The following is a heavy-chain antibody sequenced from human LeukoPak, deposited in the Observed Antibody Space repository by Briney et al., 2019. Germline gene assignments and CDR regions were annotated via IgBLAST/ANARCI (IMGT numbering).Heavy chain of an antibody. J-gene: IGHJ4*02. Sequence: SETLSLTCTVSGGSINSYHWSWIRQPPGKGLEWIGYIYYSGSTNYNPSLKSRVTISVDTSKNQFSLKLSSVTAADTAVYYCARDSSGYFDYWGQGTLVTVSS. CDR2: IYYSGST. V-gene: IGHV4-59*01. D-gene: IGHD3-22*01. CDR3: ARDSSGYFDY. CDR1: GGSINSYH.